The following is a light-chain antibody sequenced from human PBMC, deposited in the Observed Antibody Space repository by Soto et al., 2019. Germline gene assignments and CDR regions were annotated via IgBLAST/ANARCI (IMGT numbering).Light chain of an antibody. CDR2: DVS. J-gene: IGLJ2*01. Sequence: QSALTQPASVSGSPGQSITISCTGTSSDVGGYNYVSWHQQHPGKASKLMIFDVSNRPSGVSNRFSGSKSGNTASLTISGLQAEDEADYYCSSYTSSSTVIFGGGTKLTVL. CDR1: SSDVGGYNY. V-gene: IGLV2-14*01. CDR3: SSYTSSSTVI.